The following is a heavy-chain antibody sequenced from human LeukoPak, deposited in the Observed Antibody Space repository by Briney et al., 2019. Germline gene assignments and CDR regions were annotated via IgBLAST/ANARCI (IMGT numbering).Heavy chain of an antibody. CDR1: GGSISSSSYY. J-gene: IGHJ4*02. Sequence: SETLSLTCTVSGGSISSSSYYWGWIRQPPGKGLEWIGSIYYSGSTYYNPSLKSRVTISVDTSKNQFSLKLSSVTAADTAVYYCASSYYYDSSGYPGSYGGLDYWGQGTLVTVSS. CDR3: ASSYYYDSSGYPGSYGGLDY. V-gene: IGHV4-39*07. D-gene: IGHD3-22*01. CDR2: IYYSGST.